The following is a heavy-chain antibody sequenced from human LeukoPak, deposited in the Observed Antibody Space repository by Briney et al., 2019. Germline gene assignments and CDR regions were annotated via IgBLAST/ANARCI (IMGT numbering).Heavy chain of an antibody. D-gene: IGHD3-3*01. V-gene: IGHV1-69*02. Sequence: ASVKVSCKASGGTFSSYTISWVRQAPGQGLEWMGRIIPILGIANYAQKFQGRVTITADKSTSTAYMELSSLGSEDTAVYYCARAPIRNYDFWTHWGQGTLVTVSS. CDR2: IIPILGIA. CDR3: ARAPIRNYDFWTH. J-gene: IGHJ4*02. CDR1: GGTFSSYT.